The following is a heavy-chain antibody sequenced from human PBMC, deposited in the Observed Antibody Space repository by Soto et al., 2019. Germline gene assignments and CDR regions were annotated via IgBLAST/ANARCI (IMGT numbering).Heavy chain of an antibody. V-gene: IGHV1-8*01. J-gene: IGHJ4*02. CDR1: GYTFTSYD. CDR2: MNPNSGNT. D-gene: IGHD2-2*01. Sequence: ASVKVSCKASGYTFTSYDINWVRQATGQGLEWMGWMNPNSGNTGYAQRFQGRVTMTRNTSISTAYMELSSLRSEDTAVYYCATGGIVVVPAAMRLWGQGTLVTVSS. CDR3: ATGGIVVVPAAMRL.